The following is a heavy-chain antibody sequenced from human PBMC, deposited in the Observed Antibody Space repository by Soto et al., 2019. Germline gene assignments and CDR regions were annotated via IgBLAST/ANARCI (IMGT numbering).Heavy chain of an antibody. D-gene: IGHD2-2*01. CDR3: ARGSAAIMVD. CDR2: IYYSGST. CDR1: GGSISSYY. J-gene: IGHJ4*02. V-gene: IGHV4-59*01. Sequence: QVQLQESGPGLLKPSETLSLTCTVSGGSISSYYWSWIRQPPGKGLEWIGYIYYSGSTNYNPSLKSRVTISVDTSKNQFSLPLSSVAAADTAVYYCARGSAAIMVDWGQGTLVTVSS.